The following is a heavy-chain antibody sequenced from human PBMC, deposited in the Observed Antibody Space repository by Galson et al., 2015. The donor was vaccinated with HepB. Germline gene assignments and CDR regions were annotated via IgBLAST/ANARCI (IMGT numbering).Heavy chain of an antibody. D-gene: IGHD1-26*01. Sequence: SVKVSCKASGGTFSSYAISWVRQAPGQGLEWMGRIIPILGIANYAQKFQGRVTITADKSTSTAYMELSSLRSEDTAVYYCARVEGAGYLFDYWGQGTLVTVSS. J-gene: IGHJ4*02. CDR1: GGTFSSYA. V-gene: IGHV1-69*04. CDR2: IIPILGIA. CDR3: ARVEGAGYLFDY.